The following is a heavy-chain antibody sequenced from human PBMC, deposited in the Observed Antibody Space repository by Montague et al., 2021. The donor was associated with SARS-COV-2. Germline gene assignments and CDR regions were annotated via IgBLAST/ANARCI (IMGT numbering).Heavy chain of an antibody. CDR2: THTSGST. D-gene: IGHD6-13*01. V-gene: IGHV4-4*07. CDR3: ARDRGSAADKAFDN. Sequence: SETLSLTCTVSGGSISSYYWSWIRQPAGKGLELIGRTHTSGSTNYNPSLRSRVTMSIDTSKNQFSLRLSSVTAAGTAVYYCARDRGSAADKAFDNWGQGTLVTVSS. CDR1: GGSISSYY. J-gene: IGHJ4*02.